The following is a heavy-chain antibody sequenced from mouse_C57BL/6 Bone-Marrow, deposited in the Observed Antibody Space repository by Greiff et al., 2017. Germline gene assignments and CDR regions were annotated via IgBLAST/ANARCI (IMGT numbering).Heavy chain of an antibody. CDR1: GYTFTDYE. D-gene: IGHD1-1*02. CDR3: TRGGLGSPWYFDV. CDR2: IDPETGGT. J-gene: IGHJ1*03. V-gene: IGHV1-15*01. Sequence: QVQLQQSGAELVRPGASVTLSCKASGYTFTDYEMHWVKQTPVHGLEWIGAIDPETGGTAYNQKFQGKAILTADKSSSTAYMELRSLTSEDSAVYYCTRGGLGSPWYFDVWGTGTTVTVSS.